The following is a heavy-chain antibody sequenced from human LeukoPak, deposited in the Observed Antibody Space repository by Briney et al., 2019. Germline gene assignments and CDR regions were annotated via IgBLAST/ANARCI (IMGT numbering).Heavy chain of an antibody. CDR1: GFTFSSYW. V-gene: IGHV3-7*01. D-gene: IGHD3-9*01. Sequence: PGGSLRLSCAASGFTFSSYWMSWVRQAPGKGLEWVANIKQDGSEKYYVDSVKGRFTISRDNAKNSLYLQMNSLRAEDTAVYYCARDKGGRFYDILTGPAYNYYMDVWGKGTTVTVSS. J-gene: IGHJ6*03. CDR3: ARDKGGRFYDILTGPAYNYYMDV. CDR2: IKQDGSEK.